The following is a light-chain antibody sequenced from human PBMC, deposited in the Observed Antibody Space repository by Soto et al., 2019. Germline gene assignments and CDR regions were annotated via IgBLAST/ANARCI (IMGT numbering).Light chain of an antibody. J-gene: IGLJ1*01. V-gene: IGLV2-14*01. CDR3: SSYTSSSTPYV. CDR1: SSDVGGYNY. CDR2: EVS. Sequence: SALTQPASVSGSPGQSITISCTGTSSDVGGYNYVSWYQQHPGKAPKLMIYEVSNRPSGVSNRFSGSKSGNTASLTISGLQAEDGADYCCSSYTSSSTPYVFGTGTKVTVL.